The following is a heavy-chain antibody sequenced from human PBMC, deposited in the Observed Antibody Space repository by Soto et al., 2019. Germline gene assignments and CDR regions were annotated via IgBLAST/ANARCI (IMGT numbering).Heavy chain of an antibody. V-gene: IGHV4-39*01. CDR3: ARHGGYSYEFDY. CDR1: GGSISSSSYY. J-gene: IGHJ4*02. CDR2: IYYSGST. D-gene: IGHD5-18*01. Sequence: SETLSLTCTVSGGSISSSSYYWGWIRQPPGKGLEWIGSIYYSGSTYYNPSLKSRVTISVDTSKNQFSLKLSSVTAADTAVYYCARHGGYSYEFDYWGQGTLVTVSS.